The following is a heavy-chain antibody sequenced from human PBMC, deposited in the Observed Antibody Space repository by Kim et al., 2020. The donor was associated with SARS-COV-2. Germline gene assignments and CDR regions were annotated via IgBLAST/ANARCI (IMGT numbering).Heavy chain of an antibody. J-gene: IGHJ4*02. D-gene: IGHD3-16*01. CDR3: ARLEPEPVWMHY. V-gene: IGHV4-39*01. CDR1: GGSISSSSYY. CDR2: IYYSGST. Sequence: SETLSLTCTVSGGSISSSSYYWGWIRQPPGKGLEWIGSIYYSGSTYYNPSLKSRVTISVDTSKNQFSLKLSSVTAADTAVYYCARLEPEPVWMHYWGQGTLVTVSS.